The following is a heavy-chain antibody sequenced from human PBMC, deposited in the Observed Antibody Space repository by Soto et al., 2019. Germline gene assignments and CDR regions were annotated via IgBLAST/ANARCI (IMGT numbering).Heavy chain of an antibody. J-gene: IGHJ4*02. CDR3: AAEGPFGRSSSVDY. CDR2: IVVGSGNT. V-gene: IGHV1-58*01. CDR1: GFTFTSSA. Sequence: GASVKVSCKASGFTFTSSAVQWVRQARGQRLEWIGWIVVGSGNTNYAQKFQERVTITRDMSTSTAYMELSSLRSEDTAVYYCAAEGPFGRSSSVDYWGQGTLVTVSS. D-gene: IGHD6-6*01.